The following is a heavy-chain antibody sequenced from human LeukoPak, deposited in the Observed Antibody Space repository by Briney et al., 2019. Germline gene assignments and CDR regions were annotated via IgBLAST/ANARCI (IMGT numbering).Heavy chain of an antibody. Sequence: GESLKISCKGSGYSFTTYWIGWVRQMPGKGLEWMGIIYPGDSDTRYRPSLQGQVTISADKTISTAYLQWSSLKASDTAIYYCARSYGSESSFDYWGQGTLVTVSS. CDR3: ARSYGSESSFDY. CDR2: IYPGDSDT. V-gene: IGHV5-51*01. CDR1: GYSFTTYW. D-gene: IGHD3-10*01. J-gene: IGHJ4*02.